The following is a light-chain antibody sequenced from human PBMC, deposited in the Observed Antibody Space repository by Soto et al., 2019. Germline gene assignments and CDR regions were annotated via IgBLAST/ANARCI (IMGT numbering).Light chain of an antibody. CDR1: QNINNY. V-gene: IGKV1-33*01. CDR2: DAS. CDR3: QQYENLPT. J-gene: IGKJ5*01. Sequence: DLQMTQSPSSLSASVGDRDEITGQASQNINNYLNWYQQKPGRAPKLLIYDASNLEAGVPSRFRGSGSGTDFTFTISRLQPEDIATYYCQQYENLPTFGQGTRLEN.